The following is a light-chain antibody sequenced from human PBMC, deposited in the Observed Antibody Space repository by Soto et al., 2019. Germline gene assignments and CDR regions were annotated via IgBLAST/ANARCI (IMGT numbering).Light chain of an antibody. CDR3: QKYNIDPLT. CDR2: AAS. Sequence: DIQMTQSPSSLSASVGDRVTITCRASQGISNYLAWYQQKPGKVPKLLISAASTLQSGVPSRFSGSGSGTEFTLTISSLQPDHGGTFYFQKYNIDPLTFGPGTKVDIK. J-gene: IGKJ3*01. V-gene: IGKV1-27*01. CDR1: QGISNY.